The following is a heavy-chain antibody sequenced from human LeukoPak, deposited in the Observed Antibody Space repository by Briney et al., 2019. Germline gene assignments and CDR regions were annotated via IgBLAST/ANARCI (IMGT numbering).Heavy chain of an antibody. Sequence: LSWGSVGHTCSASGFPFRSFAILWVRQWPGKGLDSLAAISDSGGSTYYADSLKGRFTISRHNSKNKLYLQMSSLRAEDTAVYFCVRGYAFGPEGIDVWGQGTTVTVSS. D-gene: IGHD5-18*01. CDR3: VRGYAFGPEGIDV. J-gene: IGHJ6*02. V-gene: IGHV3-64D*06. CDR2: ISDSGGST. CDR1: GFPFRSFA.